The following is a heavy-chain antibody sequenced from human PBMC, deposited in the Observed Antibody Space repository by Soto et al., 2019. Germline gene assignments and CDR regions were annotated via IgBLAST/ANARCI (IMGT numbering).Heavy chain of an antibody. CDR3: ARDWGSGGHNWFDP. CDR1: GYTFTSYG. Sequence: APVKVSCKASGYTFTSYGISWVRQSPGQGLERMGWISAYNGNTNYAQKLQGRVTMTTDTSTSTAYMELRRLRSDDTAVYYCARDWGSGGHNWFDPWGQGTLVTVSS. D-gene: IGHD2-15*01. J-gene: IGHJ5*02. CDR2: ISAYNGNT. V-gene: IGHV1-18*01.